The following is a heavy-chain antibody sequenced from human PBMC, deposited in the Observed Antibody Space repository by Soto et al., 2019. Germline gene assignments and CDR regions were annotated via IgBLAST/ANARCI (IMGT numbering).Heavy chain of an antibody. CDR3: ARQGSNGAYYYYGMDV. J-gene: IGHJ6*02. CDR1: GYRFSSYW. CDR2: IYPGDSDT. V-gene: IGHV5-51*01. Sequence: GESLKIPCKGSGYRFSSYWIAWVRQMPGKGLEWMGIIYPGDSDTRYSPSFQGQVTMSVDKSNSTAYLHWSSLKASDTAMYYCARQGSNGAYYYYGMDVWGQGTTVTVSS. D-gene: IGHD2-8*01.